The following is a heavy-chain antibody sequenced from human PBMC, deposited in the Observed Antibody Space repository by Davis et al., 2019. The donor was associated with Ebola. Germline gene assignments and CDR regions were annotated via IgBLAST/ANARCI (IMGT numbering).Heavy chain of an antibody. V-gene: IGHV1-18*01. D-gene: IGHD4-23*01. J-gene: IGHJ5*02. Sequence: ASVKVSCKASGGTFSSYAISWVRQAPGQGLEWMGWISAYNGNTNYAQKLQGRVTMTTDTSTSTAYMELRSLRSDNTAVYYCARALRPPVGWFDPWGQGTLVTVSS. CDR3: ARALRPPVGWFDP. CDR1: GGTFSSYA. CDR2: ISAYNGNT.